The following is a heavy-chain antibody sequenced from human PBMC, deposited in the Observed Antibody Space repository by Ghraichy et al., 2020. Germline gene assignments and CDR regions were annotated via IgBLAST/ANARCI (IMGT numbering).Heavy chain of an antibody. CDR2: ISGSGGST. D-gene: IGHD4-17*01. CDR1: GFTFSSYA. V-gene: IGHV3-23*01. Sequence: GGSLRLSCAASGFTFSSYAMSWVRQAPGKGLEWVSAISGSGGSTYYADSVKGRFTISRDNSKNTLYLQMNSLRAEDTAVYYCANGGDYGDPVGRNNDYWGQGTLVTVSS. CDR3: ANGGDYGDPVGRNNDY. J-gene: IGHJ4*02.